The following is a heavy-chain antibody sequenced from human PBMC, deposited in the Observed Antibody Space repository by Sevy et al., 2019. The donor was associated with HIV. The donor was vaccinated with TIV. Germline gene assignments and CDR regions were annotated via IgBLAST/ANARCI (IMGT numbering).Heavy chain of an antibody. CDR3: GKGGGGHYDPDEIAYYFYYYNMDV. V-gene: IGHV3-23*01. D-gene: IGHD3-22*01. CDR1: GFSFDSYG. Sequence: GGSLRLSCAVSGFSFDSYGMTWVRQAPGKGLERVSAISGSGTRTYYADSVKGRFIISRDNSKNTLDLQMNSLRAEDTAIYYCGKGGGGHYDPDEIAYYFYYYNMDVWGKGTTVTVSS. J-gene: IGHJ6*03. CDR2: ISGSGTRT.